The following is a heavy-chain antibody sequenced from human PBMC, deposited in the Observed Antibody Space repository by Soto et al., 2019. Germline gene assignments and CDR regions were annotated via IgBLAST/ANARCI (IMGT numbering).Heavy chain of an antibody. D-gene: IGHD4-17*01. CDR3: ARGLPDYGGAFDI. Sequence: ASVKVSCKSSGYTFTGYYMHCVRQAPGQGLEWMGWINPNSGGTNYAQKFQGWVTMTRDTSISTAYMELSRLRSDDTAVYYCARGLPDYGGAFDIWGQGTMVTVSS. CDR1: GYTFTGYY. V-gene: IGHV1-2*04. CDR2: INPNSGGT. J-gene: IGHJ3*02.